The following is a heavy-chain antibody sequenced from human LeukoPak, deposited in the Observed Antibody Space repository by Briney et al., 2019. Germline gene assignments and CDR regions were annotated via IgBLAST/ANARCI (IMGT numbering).Heavy chain of an antibody. J-gene: IGHJ4*02. Sequence: GGSLRLSCAASGFTSSSYAMSWVCQAPGKGLEWVSAISGSGGSTYYADSVKGRFTISRDNSKNTLYLQMNSLRAEDTAVYYSAVGSYLGRNFDYWGRGPLVTVSS. CDR2: ISGSGGST. CDR3: AVGSYLGRNFDY. V-gene: IGHV3-23*01. D-gene: IGHD1-26*01. CDR1: GFTSSSYA.